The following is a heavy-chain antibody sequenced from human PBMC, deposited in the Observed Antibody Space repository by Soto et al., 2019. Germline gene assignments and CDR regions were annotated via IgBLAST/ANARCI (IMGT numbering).Heavy chain of an antibody. CDR2: ISYDGSNK. Sequence: GGSLRLSCAASGFTFSSYGMHWVRQAPGKGLEWVAVISYDGSNKYYADSVKGRFTISRDNSKNTLYLQMNSLRAEDTAVYYCAKEVHISRCIYSSSWCSYYYGMDVWGQGTTVTVSS. V-gene: IGHV3-30*18. D-gene: IGHD6-13*01. CDR3: AKEVHISRCIYSSSWCSYYYGMDV. CDR1: GFTFSSYG. J-gene: IGHJ6*02.